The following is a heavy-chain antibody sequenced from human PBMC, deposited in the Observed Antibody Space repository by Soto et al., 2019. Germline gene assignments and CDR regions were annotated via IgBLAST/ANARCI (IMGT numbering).Heavy chain of an antibody. V-gene: IGHV3-11*01. CDR2: ISSSGSTI. J-gene: IGHJ4*02. CDR1: GFTFSDYY. Sequence: QVQLVESGGGLVKPGGSLRLSCAASGFTFSDYYMSWIRQAPGKGLEWVSYISSSGSTIYYADSVKGRFTISRDNAKNFLYRQMNSLRAEDTAVDYCGRDGEPVIAVPALYWGQGTLVTVSS. D-gene: IGHD6-19*01. CDR3: GRDGEPVIAVPALY.